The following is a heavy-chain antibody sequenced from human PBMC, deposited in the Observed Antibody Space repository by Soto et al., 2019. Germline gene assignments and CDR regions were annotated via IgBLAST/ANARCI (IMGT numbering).Heavy chain of an antibody. CDR2: ISYDGSNK. CDR1: GFTFSSYA. Sequence: QVQLVESGGGVVQPGRSLRLSCAASGFTFSSYAMHWVRQAPGKGLEWVAVISYDGSNKYYADSVKGRFTISRDNSKNTLYLQMNSLRAEDTAVYYCARETDSSGYYLKHWGQGTLVTVSS. V-gene: IGHV3-30-3*01. D-gene: IGHD3-22*01. CDR3: ARETDSSGYYLKH. J-gene: IGHJ1*01.